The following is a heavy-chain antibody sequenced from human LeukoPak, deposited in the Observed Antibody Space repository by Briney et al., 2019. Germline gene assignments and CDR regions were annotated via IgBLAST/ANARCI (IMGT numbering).Heavy chain of an antibody. Sequence: HPGGSLSLSCAPSGFSVSRNYIIWVRQAPGKGLGWVSVIYTCDRTDYADPVKGRFTVSRDNSKNTMYLQMNSLKTEDTALYYCARQRDGYNSDPFDIYGQGQM. D-gene: IGHD5-24*01. CDR1: GFSVSRNY. CDR2: IYTCDRT. CDR3: ARQRDGYNSDPFDI. J-gene: IGHJ3*02. V-gene: IGHV3-66*02.